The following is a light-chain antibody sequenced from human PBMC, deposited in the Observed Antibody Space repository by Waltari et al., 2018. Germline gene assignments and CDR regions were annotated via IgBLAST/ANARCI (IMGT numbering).Light chain of an antibody. J-gene: IGKJ4*01. CDR1: QRLLYSSVNKNC. CDR2: WAS. V-gene: IGKV4-1*01. Sequence: DIVLTQSPDSLAVSLGERPTINCNSSQRLLYSSVNKNCLAWYQQKAGQPPKLLIYWASTREPGVPDQFSGSGSGTDFTLTISSLQAEDVAVYYCQQYCSSPLTFGGGTKVEIK. CDR3: QQYCSSPLT.